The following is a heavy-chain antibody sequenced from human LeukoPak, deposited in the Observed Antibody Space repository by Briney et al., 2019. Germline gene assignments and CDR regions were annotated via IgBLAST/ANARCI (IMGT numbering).Heavy chain of an antibody. CDR3: ATHYNSGHFTYHFDH. CDR2: IRGYNGDT. D-gene: IGHD6-19*01. CDR1: GYTFTSFG. J-gene: IGHJ4*02. Sequence: AAVKVLCKVSGYTFTSFGISWVRQAPGQGLEWMAWIRGYNGDTNLARKFEGRITLSTDTSASNSYLQLTSLTSDDTAVYYCATHYNSGHFTYHFDHWGQGTLVTVSA. V-gene: IGHV1-18*01.